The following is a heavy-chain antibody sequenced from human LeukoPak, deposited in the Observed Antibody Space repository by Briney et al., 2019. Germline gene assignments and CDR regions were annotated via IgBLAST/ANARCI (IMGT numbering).Heavy chain of an antibody. V-gene: IGHV4-4*07. D-gene: IGHD3-22*01. Sequence: PSETLSLTCTVSGGSISGYYWSWVRQSAGKGLEWIGRIYTSGSTNYNPSLKSRVTMSVDTSKNQFTLELSSVTAADTAVYYCARGVLVSSGYYPHYHYNYYMDVWGKGTTVTVSS. CDR2: IYTSGST. J-gene: IGHJ6*03. CDR3: ARGVLVSSGYYPHYHYNYYMDV. CDR1: GGSISGYY.